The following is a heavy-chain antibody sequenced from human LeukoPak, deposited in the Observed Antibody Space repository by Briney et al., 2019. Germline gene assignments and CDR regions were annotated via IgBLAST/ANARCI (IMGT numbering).Heavy chain of an antibody. Sequence: GASVKVSCKASGYTFTSYYMHWVRQAPGQGLEWMGRINPNSGGTNYAQKFQGRVTMTRDTSISTAYMELSRLRSDDTAVYYCASSPITMIVVVEPFDYWGQGTLVTVSS. CDR1: GYTFTSYY. CDR2: INPNSGGT. CDR3: ASSPITMIVVVEPFDY. D-gene: IGHD3-22*01. J-gene: IGHJ4*02. V-gene: IGHV1-2*06.